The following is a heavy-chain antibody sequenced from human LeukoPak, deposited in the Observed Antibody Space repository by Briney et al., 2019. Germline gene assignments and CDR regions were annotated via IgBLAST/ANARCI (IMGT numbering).Heavy chain of an antibody. V-gene: IGHV3-21*01. CDR3: ARDRGPRTGFMVREAYDY. J-gene: IGHJ4*02. Sequence: PGGSLTLSCAAYGFTFSTYSMNWDRPAQGKGLEWVSSTLSVSDHKYYADSVKGRFTISRDNAKNTLYLQMSSLRAEDAAVYYCARDRGPRTGFMVREAYDYWGQGTLVTVSS. D-gene: IGHD3-10*01. CDR2: TLSVSDHK. CDR1: GFTFSTYS.